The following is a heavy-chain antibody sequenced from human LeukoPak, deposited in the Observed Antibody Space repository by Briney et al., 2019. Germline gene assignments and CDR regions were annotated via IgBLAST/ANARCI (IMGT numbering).Heavy chain of an antibody. Sequence: GGSLRLSCAASGFIVSTNYVSWVRQAPGKGLEWVSVIYSGGTTYYADFVKGRFTISRDNSKNTLYLQMNSLRAEDTAVYYCARVAVERLYHYDTSGYHLDYWGQGTLVTVSS. D-gene: IGHD3-22*01. V-gene: IGHV3-53*01. CDR2: IYSGGTT. CDR3: ARVAVERLYHYDTSGYHLDY. J-gene: IGHJ4*02. CDR1: GFIVSTNY.